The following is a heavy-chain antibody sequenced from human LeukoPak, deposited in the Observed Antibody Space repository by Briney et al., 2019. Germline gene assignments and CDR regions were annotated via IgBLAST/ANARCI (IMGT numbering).Heavy chain of an antibody. CDR2: MNPNSGNT. J-gene: IGHJ6*02. D-gene: IGHD3-10*01. V-gene: IGHV1-8*01. Sequence: ASVKVSRKASGYTLTSYDINWVRQATGQGLEWMGWMNPNSGNTGYAQKFQGRVTMTRNTSISTAYMELSSLRSEDTAVYYCARGDMAWFGELSSMDVWGQGTTVTVSS. CDR1: GYTLTSYD. CDR3: ARGDMAWFGELSSMDV.